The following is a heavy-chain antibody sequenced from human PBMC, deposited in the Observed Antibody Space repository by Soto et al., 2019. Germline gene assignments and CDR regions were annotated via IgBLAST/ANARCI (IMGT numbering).Heavy chain of an antibody. D-gene: IGHD1-26*01. V-gene: IGHV3-23*01. CDR1: GFTFSSYA. CDR2: ISGSGGST. Sequence: GGSLRLSCAASGFTFSSYAMSWVRQAPGKGLEWVSAISGSGGSTYYADSVKGRFTISRDNSKNTLYLQMNSLRAEDTAVYYCAGGSYPTPCFDYWGQGTLVTVSS. J-gene: IGHJ4*02. CDR3: AGGSYPTPCFDY.